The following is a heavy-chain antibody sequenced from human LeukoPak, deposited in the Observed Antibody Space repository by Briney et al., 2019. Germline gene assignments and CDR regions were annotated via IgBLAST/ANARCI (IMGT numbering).Heavy chain of an antibody. CDR2: ISERGGST. J-gene: IGHJ4*02. CDR1: GIILSNCA. V-gene: IGHV3-23*01. D-gene: IGHD3-10*01. Sequence: GGSVRLSCVLSGIILSNCAMTWARQARGKGLECVPYISERGGSTTYAGAVKGWFTISRATPFNTLYLKMNSLKAEDTAVYLCAKRGVVIRGLLVIGYHQEAYHYDFWGQGVLVTVSS. CDR3: AKRGVVIRGLLVIGYHQEAYHYDF.